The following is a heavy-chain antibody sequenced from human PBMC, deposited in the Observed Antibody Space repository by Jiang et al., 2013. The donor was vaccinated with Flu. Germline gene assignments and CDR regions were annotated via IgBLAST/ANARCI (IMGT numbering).Heavy chain of an antibody. CDR3: ARHSGRENYFDP. V-gene: IGHV5-51*01. CDR1: GYPFPTYW. Sequence: GAEVKKPGESLKISCRGSGYPFPTYWIGWVRQMPGKGLEWMGIVYPGDSDTTYSPSFQGQVTISADKSISTAYLQWSSLKASDTAIYYCARHSGRENYFDPWGQGTLVTVSS. CDR2: VYPGDSDT. D-gene: IGHD1-7*01. J-gene: IGHJ5*02.